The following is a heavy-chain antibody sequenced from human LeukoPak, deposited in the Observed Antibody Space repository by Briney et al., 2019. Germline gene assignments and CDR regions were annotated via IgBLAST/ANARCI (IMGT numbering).Heavy chain of an antibody. Sequence: SETLSLTCTVSGGSISSYYWSWIRQPAGKGLEWIGRIYTSGSTNYNPSLKSRVTMSVDASKNQFSLRLKSVTAADTAVYYCASGRRGPADYWGQGTLVTVSS. CDR2: IYTSGST. CDR1: GGSISSYY. CDR3: ASGRRGPADY. V-gene: IGHV4-4*07. J-gene: IGHJ4*02.